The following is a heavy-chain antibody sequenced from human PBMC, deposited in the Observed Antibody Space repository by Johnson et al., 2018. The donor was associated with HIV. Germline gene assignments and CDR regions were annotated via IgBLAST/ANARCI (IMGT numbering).Heavy chain of an antibody. CDR3: AKEGRYVEGAFDI. CDR2: ISYDGSNK. Sequence: QVQLVESGGGVVQPGMSLRLSCAASGFTFSSYGMHWVRQAPGKGLEWVAVISYDGSNKYYADSVKGRFTISRDNSKNTLYLQMNSLRAEDTAVYYCAKEGRYVEGAFDIWGQGTMVTVSS. V-gene: IGHV3-30*18. D-gene: IGHD5-12*01. CDR1: GFTFSSYG. J-gene: IGHJ3*02.